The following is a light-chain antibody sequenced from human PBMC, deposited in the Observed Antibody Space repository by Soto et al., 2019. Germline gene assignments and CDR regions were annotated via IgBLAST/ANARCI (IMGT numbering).Light chain of an antibody. J-gene: IGKJ5*01. CDR3: QQLNSYPIT. V-gene: IGKV1-9*01. Sequence: IQLTQSPSSLSASVGDRVTITWGASQGISSYLAWYQQKPGKAPKLLIYAASTLQGGVPSRFSGSGSGTDFTLTISSLQPEDFATYYCQQLNSYPITFGQGTRLEIK. CDR2: AAS. CDR1: QGISSY.